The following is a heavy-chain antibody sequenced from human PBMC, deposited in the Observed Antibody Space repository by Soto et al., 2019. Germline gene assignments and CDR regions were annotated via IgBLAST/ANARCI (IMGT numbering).Heavy chain of an antibody. Sequence: GGSLRLSCAASGFTFSSYAMHWVRQAPGKGLEWVAVISYDGSNKYYADSVKGRFTISRDNSKNTLYLQMNSLRAEDTAVYYCARYRWYFPPAEFDYWGQATLVTVSS. D-gene: IGHD6-13*01. J-gene: IGHJ4*02. CDR3: ARYRWYFPPAEFDY. CDR1: GFTFSSYA. V-gene: IGHV3-30-3*01. CDR2: ISYDGSNK.